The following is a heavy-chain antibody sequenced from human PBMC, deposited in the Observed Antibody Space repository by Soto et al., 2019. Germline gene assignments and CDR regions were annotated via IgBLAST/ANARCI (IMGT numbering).Heavy chain of an antibody. CDR2: ISGSGDRT. Sequence: GGSMRVSCAAGGFSFSSYDMHWVHPDPGKGLDWVSGISGSGDRTYYADSAKGRFTISKDISRNSLSLQLDSLGVEDTAVYFCVKDDGGYPSTAPHWGQGTLVTVSS. V-gene: IGHV3-23*01. J-gene: IGHJ4*02. CDR1: GFSFSSYD. D-gene: IGHD3-22*01. CDR3: VKDDGGYPSTAPH.